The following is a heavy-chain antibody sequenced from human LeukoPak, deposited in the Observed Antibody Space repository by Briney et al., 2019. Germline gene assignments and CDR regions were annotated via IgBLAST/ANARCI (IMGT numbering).Heavy chain of an antibody. D-gene: IGHD2-2*01. CDR3: VRDPGSWDLPGPWYMDV. CDR1: GFTLSTCA. Sequence: GTSLRLSCAASGFTLSTCAMHWVRQAPGKGLEWVAVISHSGYKIEYADSVKGRFTISRDNSKNTLNLQMNSLRPEDAALYYCVRDPGSWDLPGPWYMDVWGQGTPVTVSS. V-gene: IGHV3-30*04. CDR2: ISHSGYKI. J-gene: IGHJ6*02.